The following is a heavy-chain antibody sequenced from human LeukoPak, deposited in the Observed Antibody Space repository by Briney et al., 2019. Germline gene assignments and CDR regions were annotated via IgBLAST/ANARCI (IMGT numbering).Heavy chain of an antibody. D-gene: IGHD1-1*01. CDR2: IRGNGDT. V-gene: IGHV3-23*01. CDR3: AKANWVSNADAVW. J-gene: IGHJ4*02. CDR1: GISFSNYA. Sequence: GGSLRLSCAASGISFSNYAMSWVRQAPARGPGWVSSIRGNGDTFYADSVKGRFTLSKDDSRNTVYLQLNNLRVDDTAVYYCAKANWVSNADAVWWGQGTLVTVSS.